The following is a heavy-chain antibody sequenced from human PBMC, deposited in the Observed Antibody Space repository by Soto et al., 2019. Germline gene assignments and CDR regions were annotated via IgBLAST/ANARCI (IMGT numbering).Heavy chain of an antibody. Sequence: GGSLRLSCVASGFTFSSYWMHWVRQAPGKGLVWVSRINSDGSSTNYADSVKGRFTISRDNAKNTLFLQMNSLRVEDTAIYYCARDRADYNFGSGYFNYFDYWGQGTLVTVSS. CDR2: INSDGSST. V-gene: IGHV3-74*01. CDR3: ARDRADYNFGSGYFNYFDY. D-gene: IGHD3-3*01. CDR1: GFTFSSYW. J-gene: IGHJ4*02.